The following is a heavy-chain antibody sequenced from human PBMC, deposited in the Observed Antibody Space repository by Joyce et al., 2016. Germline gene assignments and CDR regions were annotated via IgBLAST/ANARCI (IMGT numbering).Heavy chain of an antibody. V-gene: IGHV4-39*07. CDR3: ARVMLGDCSGENCHSSAFDV. D-gene: IGHD2-15*01. CDR1: GGSVNTRTFY. CDR2: IYRSGTT. J-gene: IGHJ3*01. Sequence: QLQLQESGPGLVKPSETLSLSCSVSGGSVNTRTFYWGWRRQSPGKGLVWIGSIYRSGTTFYNPSLKSRVSLSVDTSKNHFSLEVTSATSADTAVYYCARVMLGDCSGENCHSSAFDVWGQGTMVIVSS.